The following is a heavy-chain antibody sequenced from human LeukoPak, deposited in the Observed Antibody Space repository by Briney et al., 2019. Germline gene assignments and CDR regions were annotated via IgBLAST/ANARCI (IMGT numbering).Heavy chain of an antibody. Sequence: GGSLRLSCAASGFTFSSYWMHWVRQAPGKGLVWVSRINSGGSSTSYADSVKGRFTISRDNAKNTLYLQMNSLRAEDTAVYYCARDRLYSTMDEYYYYYMDVWGKGTTVTISS. CDR1: GFTFSSYW. CDR3: ARDRLYSTMDEYYYYYMDV. CDR2: INSGGSST. J-gene: IGHJ6*03. V-gene: IGHV3-74*01. D-gene: IGHD3-10*01.